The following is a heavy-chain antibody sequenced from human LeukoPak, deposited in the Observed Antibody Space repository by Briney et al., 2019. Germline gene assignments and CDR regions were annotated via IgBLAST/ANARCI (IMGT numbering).Heavy chain of an antibody. CDR1: GFTFSSYA. V-gene: IGHV3-23*01. CDR3: AKDQCSSTSCYAVTFDY. J-gene: IGHJ4*02. CDR2: ISGTGGPT. D-gene: IGHD2-2*01. Sequence: PGGSLRLSCAASGFTFSSYAMSWVRQAPGKGLEWVSGISGTGGPTYYADSVKGRFTISRENSTNTLYLQMNSLRAEDTAVYYCAKDQCSSTSCYAVTFDYWGQGTLVTVSS.